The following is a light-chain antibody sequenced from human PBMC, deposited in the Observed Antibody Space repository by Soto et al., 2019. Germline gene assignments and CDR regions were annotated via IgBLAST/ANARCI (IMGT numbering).Light chain of an antibody. CDR1: QGISNY. Sequence: GARVTSTCRASQGISNYLAWYQQKPGKVPKLLIYAASTLQSGVPSRFSGSGSGTDFTLTISSLQPEDVATYYCQKYNSAPTPFGGGTKVDIK. V-gene: IGKV1-27*01. CDR2: AAS. CDR3: QKYNSAPTP. J-gene: IGKJ4*01.